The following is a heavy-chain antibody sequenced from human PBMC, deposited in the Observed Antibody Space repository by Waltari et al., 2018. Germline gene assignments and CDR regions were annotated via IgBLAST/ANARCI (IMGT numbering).Heavy chain of an antibody. CDR3: ARARRFLEWLLDY. CDR1: GYTFTSNG. D-gene: IGHD3-3*01. J-gene: IGHJ4*02. V-gene: IGHV1-18*01. CDR2: LSAYNGNT. Sequence: KASGYTFTSNGISWVRQAPGQGLAWMGWLSAYNGNTNYAQKLQGRVTMTTDTSTSTAYMELRSLRSDDTAVYYWARARRFLEWLLDYWGQGTLVTVSS.